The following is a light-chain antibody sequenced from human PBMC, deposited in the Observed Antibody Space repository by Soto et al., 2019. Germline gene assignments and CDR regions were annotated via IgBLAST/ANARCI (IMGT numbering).Light chain of an antibody. V-gene: IGKV1-5*01. J-gene: IGKJ1*01. CDR2: DAS. CDR1: QSISSW. CDR3: QQYNSYSRT. Sequence: DIQMTQSPSTLSASVGDRVTITCRASQSISSWLAWYQQKPGKDPKLLMYDASSLGSGVPSRFSGSGSGTEFTLTISSLQPDDFATYYCQQYNSYSRTFGQGTKVEIK.